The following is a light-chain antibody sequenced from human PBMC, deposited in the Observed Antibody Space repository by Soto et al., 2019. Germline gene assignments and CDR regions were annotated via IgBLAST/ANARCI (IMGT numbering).Light chain of an antibody. J-gene: IGLJ1*01. Sequence: QTVVTQEPSFSVSPGGTVTLTCGLSSGSVSTSYFPSWYQQTPGQAPRTLIYSTNTRSSGIPDRFSGSILGNKAALTITGAQADDESDYYCVLYMGSGISIFGTGTKV. CDR2: STN. V-gene: IGLV8-61*01. CDR3: VLYMGSGISI. CDR1: SGSVSTSYF.